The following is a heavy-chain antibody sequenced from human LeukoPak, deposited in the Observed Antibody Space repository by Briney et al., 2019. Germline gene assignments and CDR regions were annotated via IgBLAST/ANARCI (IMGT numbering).Heavy chain of an antibody. J-gene: IGHJ5*02. CDR1: GGSISSGSYY. CDR2: IYYSGST. Sequence: SSQTLSLTCTVSGGSISSGSYYWSWIRQPPGKGLEWIGYIYYSGSTNYNPSLKSRVTISVDTSKNQFSLKLSSVTAADTAVYYCARQREGSSSWYGPAVSFWFDPWGQGTLVTVSS. V-gene: IGHV4-61*01. D-gene: IGHD6-13*01. CDR3: ARQREGSSSWYGPAVSFWFDP.